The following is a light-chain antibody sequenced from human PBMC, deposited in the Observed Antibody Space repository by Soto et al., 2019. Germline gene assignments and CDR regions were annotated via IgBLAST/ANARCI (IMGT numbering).Light chain of an antibody. CDR3: QSYDVSRGLV. J-gene: IGLJ2*01. CDR1: SSNIGAGYG. Sequence: QSVLTQPPSVSGAPGQRVTISCTGSSSNIGAGYGVHWYQQLPGTAPKLLIYDNTNRPSGVPDRFYGSQSGTAGSLAITGLQAEDEADYYCQSYDVSRGLVFGGGTKLTVL. V-gene: IGLV1-40*01. CDR2: DNT.